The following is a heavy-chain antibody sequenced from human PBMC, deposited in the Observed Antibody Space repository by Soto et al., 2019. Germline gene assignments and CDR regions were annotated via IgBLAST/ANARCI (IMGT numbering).Heavy chain of an antibody. V-gene: IGHV6-1*01. J-gene: IGHJ5*02. D-gene: IGHD3-9*01. CDR3: ARVSFDHFVHWFDP. Sequence: SETLSLTCAISGDSVSSKTAAWNWIRQSPSRGLEWLGRTYFRSRWYNDYAISVKSRITINPDTSKNQFSLLLNSVTPEDTAVYYCARVSFDHFVHWFDPWGQGTLVTVSS. CDR1: GDSVSSKTAA. CDR2: TYFRSRWYN.